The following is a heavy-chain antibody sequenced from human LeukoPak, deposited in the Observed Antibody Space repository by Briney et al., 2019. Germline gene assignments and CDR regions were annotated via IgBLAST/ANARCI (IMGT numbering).Heavy chain of an antibody. CDR1: GASITSSF. D-gene: IGHD4-17*01. CDR3: ARLWRPHDYDNWFDY. CDR2: IYYSGRG. Sequence: PSETLSLTCSVSGASITSSFWSWIRQPPGKGLEMIGYIYYSGRGNSKPSLKGRVDISLDTSKNRVSLKLTSVTAADTAVYYCARLWRPHDYDNWFDYWGQGSLVTVSS. J-gene: IGHJ5*01. V-gene: IGHV4-59*01.